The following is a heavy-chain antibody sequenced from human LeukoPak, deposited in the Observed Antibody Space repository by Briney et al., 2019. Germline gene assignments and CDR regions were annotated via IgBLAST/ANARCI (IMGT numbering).Heavy chain of an antibody. D-gene: IGHD6-13*01. CDR2: IYYSGTT. Sequence: SETLSLTCTVSGGSISSHYWSWIRQPPGKGLEWIGYIYYSGTTNYNPSLKSRVTISVDTSKNQFSLKLSSVTAADTAVYYCARGAYIAAAQYGYWGQGTLVTVSS. J-gene: IGHJ4*02. CDR1: GGSISSHY. V-gene: IGHV4-59*11. CDR3: ARGAYIAAAQYGY.